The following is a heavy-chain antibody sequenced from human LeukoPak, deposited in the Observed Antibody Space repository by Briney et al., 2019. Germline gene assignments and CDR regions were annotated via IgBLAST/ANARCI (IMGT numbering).Heavy chain of an antibody. Sequence: SETLSLTCTVSGGSISSYYWSWIRQPPGKGLEWIGYIYYSGSTNYNPSLKSRVTISVDTSKNQFSLKLSSVTAADTAVYYCARGWVRMATYVRRAPELQFDPWGQGTLVTVSS. CDR2: IYYSGST. CDR3: ARGWVRMATYVRRAPELQFDP. CDR1: GGSISSYY. V-gene: IGHV4-59*12. D-gene: IGHD5-24*01. J-gene: IGHJ5*02.